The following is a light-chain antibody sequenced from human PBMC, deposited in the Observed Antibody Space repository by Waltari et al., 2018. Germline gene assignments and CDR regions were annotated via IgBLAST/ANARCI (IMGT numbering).Light chain of an antibody. CDR3: QAWDSSHVV. V-gene: IGLV3-1*01. J-gene: IGLJ2*01. CDR2: QDS. CDR1: KLGDKY. Sequence: SYELTQPPSVSVSPGQTASITCSGDKLGDKYACWYQQKTGQSPVLVIYQDSKRPSGIPGRFSGSNSGNTATLTISGTQAMDEADYYCQAWDSSHVVFGGGTKLTVL.